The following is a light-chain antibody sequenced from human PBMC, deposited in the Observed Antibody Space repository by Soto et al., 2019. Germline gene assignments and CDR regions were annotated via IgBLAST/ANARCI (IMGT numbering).Light chain of an antibody. CDR2: EVS. CDR3: CSYATTTL. CDR1: SSDVGSYDL. Sequence: QSALTQPASVSGSPGQSITICCTGTSSDVGSYDLVSWYQQHPGNAPKLMIYEVSKRPSGVSDRFSGSKSGNTASLTISGLQADDEADYYCCSYATTTLFGGGTKLTVL. V-gene: IGLV2-23*02. J-gene: IGLJ2*01.